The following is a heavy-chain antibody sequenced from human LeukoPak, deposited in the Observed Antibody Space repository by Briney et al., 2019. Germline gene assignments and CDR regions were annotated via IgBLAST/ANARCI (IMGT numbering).Heavy chain of an antibody. CDR2: INHSGST. J-gene: IGHJ3*02. CDR1: GGSVSSGSYY. V-gene: IGHV4-39*07. Sequence: SETLSLTCTVSGGSVSSGSYYWSWIRQPPGKGLEWIGEINHSGSTNYNPSLKSRVTISVDTSKNQFSLKLSSVTAADTAVYYCTDGSYPDAFDIWGQGTMVTVSS. D-gene: IGHD1-26*01. CDR3: TDGSYPDAFDI.